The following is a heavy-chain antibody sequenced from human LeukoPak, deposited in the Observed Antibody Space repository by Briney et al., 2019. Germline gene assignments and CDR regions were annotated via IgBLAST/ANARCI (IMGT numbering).Heavy chain of an antibody. V-gene: IGHV4-39*01. Sequence: SETLSLTCTVSGGSISRSNSYWGWIRQPPGKGLEWIGSIYFSGSTYYNPSLKSRVTISVDTSKNQFSLKLNSMTAADTAVYYRASHPSESFDYWGQGTLVTISS. CDR3: ASHPSESFDY. J-gene: IGHJ4*02. CDR1: GGSISRSNSY. D-gene: IGHD1-14*01. CDR2: IYFSGST.